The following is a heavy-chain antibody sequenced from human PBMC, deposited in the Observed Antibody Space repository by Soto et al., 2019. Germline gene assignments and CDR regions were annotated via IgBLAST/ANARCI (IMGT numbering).Heavy chain of an antibody. D-gene: IGHD3-16*01. J-gene: IGHJ3*02. CDR3: ARGTPGGGGGAFDI. CDR1: GGSISSGGYY. V-gene: IGHV4-31*03. Sequence: QVQLQESGPGLVKPSQTLSLTCTVSGGSISSGGYYWNWIRQHAGKGLEWIGYTYFSGSTYYNPSLKSRVTISIDTSRSQFSLKLSSVTAADTAVFYCARGTPGGGGGAFDIWGQGTMVTVSS. CDR2: TYFSGST.